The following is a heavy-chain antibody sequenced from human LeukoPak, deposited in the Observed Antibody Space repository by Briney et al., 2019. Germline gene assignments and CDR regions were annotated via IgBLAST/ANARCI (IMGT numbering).Heavy chain of an antibody. V-gene: IGHV1-69*05. Sequence: SVKVSCKASGGTFSSYAISWVRQAPGQGLEWMGRIIPIFGTANYAQKFQGRVTITTDESTSTAYMELSSLRSEDTAVYYCARSPPASPNCSSTSCYDPYLDYWGQGTLVTVSS. J-gene: IGHJ4*02. CDR3: ARSPPASPNCSSTSCYDPYLDY. CDR1: GGTFSSYA. CDR2: IIPIFGTA. D-gene: IGHD2-2*01.